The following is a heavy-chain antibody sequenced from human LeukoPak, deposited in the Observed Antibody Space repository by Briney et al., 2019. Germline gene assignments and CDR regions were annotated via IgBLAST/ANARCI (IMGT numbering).Heavy chain of an antibody. D-gene: IGHD3-10*01. Sequence: GGSLRLSCETAGFTFSSYVMHWVRQAPGKGLEWVSSISSSSSYIYYADSVKGRFTISRDNAKNSLYLQMNSLRAEDTAVYYCARDRGEFDYWGQGTLVTVSS. J-gene: IGHJ4*02. V-gene: IGHV3-21*01. CDR1: GFTFSSYV. CDR3: ARDRGEFDY. CDR2: ISSSSSYI.